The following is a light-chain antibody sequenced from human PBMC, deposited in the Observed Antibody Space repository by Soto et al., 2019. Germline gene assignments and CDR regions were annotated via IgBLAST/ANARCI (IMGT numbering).Light chain of an antibody. CDR2: AAY. J-gene: IGKJ1*01. CDR3: QQYNDWPRT. CDR1: QSLSNN. V-gene: IGKV3-15*01. Sequence: EIVMTQSPDIMSVSPGERATLSCRASQSLSNNLAWYQQRPGQAPRLLMYAAYTRATGIPARFSGSGSGTEFTLTISSLQSEDSAVYSCQQYNDWPRTFGQGTKVEIK.